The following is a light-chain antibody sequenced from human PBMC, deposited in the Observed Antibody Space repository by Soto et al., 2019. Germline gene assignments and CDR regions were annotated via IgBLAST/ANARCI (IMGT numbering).Light chain of an antibody. CDR2: GAS. J-gene: IGKJ1*01. CDR1: QSVSSSY. CDR3: QQYGSS. Sequence: EIVLTQSPGTLSLSPGERSTLSCRASQSVSSSYLAWYQQKPVQAPRLLIYGASSRATGIPDRFSGSGSGTEFTLTISRLEPEDFAVYYCQQYGSSFGPGTQVEIK. V-gene: IGKV3-20*01.